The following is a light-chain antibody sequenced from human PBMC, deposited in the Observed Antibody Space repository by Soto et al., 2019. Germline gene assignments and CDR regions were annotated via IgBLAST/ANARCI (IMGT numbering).Light chain of an antibody. Sequence: IVLTQSPSTLSMSPGDRATLSCRASQSVSSSYLAWYQQKPGQAPRLLIYGASTRATGIPARFSGSGSGTEFTLTISSMQSEDYAVYYCQQYNNWPPTWTFGQGTKVDI. J-gene: IGKJ1*01. CDR1: QSVSSSY. V-gene: IGKV3-15*01. CDR3: QQYNNWPPTWT. CDR2: GAS.